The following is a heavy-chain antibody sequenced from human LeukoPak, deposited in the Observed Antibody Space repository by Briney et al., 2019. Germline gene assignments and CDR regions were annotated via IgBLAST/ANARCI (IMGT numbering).Heavy chain of an antibody. CDR2: LWYDGSKK. V-gene: IGHV3-33*01. CDR1: GFTFSSYG. CDR3: ARDEAVMTTVLSDAFDI. Sequence: RRSLRLSCAASGFTFSSYGMHWVRQAPGKGLEWVALLWYDGSKKFYTDSVKGRFTISRDNSKNTLYLQMNSLRAEETAVYYCARDEAVMTTVLSDAFDIWGQGTMVTVSS. D-gene: IGHD4-17*01. J-gene: IGHJ3*02.